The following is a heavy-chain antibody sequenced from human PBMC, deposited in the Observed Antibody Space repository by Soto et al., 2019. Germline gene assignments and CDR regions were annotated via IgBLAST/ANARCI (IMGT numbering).Heavy chain of an antibody. CDR1: GGSFSSISNHY. CDR3: ARLPDDYGDYYFDY. V-gene: IGHV4-59*08. D-gene: IGHD4-17*01. J-gene: IGHJ4*02. CDR2: ISYAGST. Sequence: ETLSLTCTFSGGSFSSISNHYCSWIRQPPGKGLEWIGYISYAGSTNYNPSLKSRAIISVDTSKNQFSLKLSSVTAADTAVYYCARLPDDYGDYYFDYWGQG.